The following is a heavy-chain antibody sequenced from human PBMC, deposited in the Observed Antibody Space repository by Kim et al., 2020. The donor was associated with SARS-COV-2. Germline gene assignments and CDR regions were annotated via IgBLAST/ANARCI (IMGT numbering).Heavy chain of an antibody. D-gene: IGHD3-16*02. CDR1: GFTFSDYS. CDR3: ARVGDDYVWGSYREYYYYYGMDV. J-gene: IGHJ6*02. CDR2: ISSSSSYT. Sequence: GGSLRLSCAASGFTFSDYSMSWIRQAPGKGLEWVSYISSSSSYTNYADSVKGRFTISRDNAKNSLYLQMNSLRAEDTAVYYCARVGDDYVWGSYREYYYYYGMDVWGQGTTVTVSS. V-gene: IGHV3-11*05.